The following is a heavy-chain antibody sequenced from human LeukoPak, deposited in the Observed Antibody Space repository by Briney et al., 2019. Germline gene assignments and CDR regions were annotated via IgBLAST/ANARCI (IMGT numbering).Heavy chain of an antibody. J-gene: IGHJ5*02. CDR1: GYSINSGYY. D-gene: IGHD4-17*01. V-gene: IGHV4-38-2*02. Sequence: SETLSLTCSVSGYSINSGYYWGWIRQPPGKGLEWIASIYNSGSSYYNPPLKSRVTISVDTSKNLFSLKLSSVTAADTAVYYCARVRDYGDYVRWFDPWGQGTLVTVSS. CDR2: IYNSGSS. CDR3: ARVRDYGDYVRWFDP.